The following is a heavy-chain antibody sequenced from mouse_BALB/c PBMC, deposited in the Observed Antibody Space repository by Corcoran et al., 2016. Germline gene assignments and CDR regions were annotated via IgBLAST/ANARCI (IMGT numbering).Heavy chain of an antibody. J-gene: IGHJ3*01. CDR3: ARVYDGPFAY. D-gene: IGHD2-3*01. V-gene: IGHV9-1*02. Sequence: QIQLVQSGPELKKPGETVKISCKASGYTFTNYGINWVKQAPGKGVKWMGWINNYTGEPTYADDFKGRFAFSLATSASTAYLQITNLKNEDMATYVFARVYDGPFAYWGQGTLVTVSA. CDR2: INNYTGEP. CDR1: GYTFTNYG.